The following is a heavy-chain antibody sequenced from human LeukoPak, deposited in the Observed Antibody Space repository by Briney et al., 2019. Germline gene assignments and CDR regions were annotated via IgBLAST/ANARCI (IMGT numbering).Heavy chain of an antibody. CDR3: ARRLTQYDCFDP. V-gene: IGHV6-1*01. Sequence: SQTLSLTCAISGDSVSSNSVTWNWIRQSPSRGFEWLGRTYYRSTWYNDYAVSVRGRITVNPDTSKNQFSLHLNSATPEDTAVYYCARRLTQYDCFDPWGQGILVTVSS. J-gene: IGHJ5*02. D-gene: IGHD2-2*01. CDR1: GDSVSSNSVT. CDR2: TYYRSTWYN.